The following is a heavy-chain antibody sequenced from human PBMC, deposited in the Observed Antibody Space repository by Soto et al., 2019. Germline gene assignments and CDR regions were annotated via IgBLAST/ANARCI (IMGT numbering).Heavy chain of an antibody. CDR1: GGSFSGYY. Sequence: PSETLSLTCAVYGGSFSGYYWSWIRQPPGKGLEWIGEINHSGSTNYNPSLKSRVTISVDTSKNQFSLKLSSVTAADTAVYYCARKRVATDFDYWGQGTLVTVSS. V-gene: IGHV4-34*01. CDR2: INHSGST. D-gene: IGHD5-12*01. J-gene: IGHJ4*02. CDR3: ARKRVATDFDY.